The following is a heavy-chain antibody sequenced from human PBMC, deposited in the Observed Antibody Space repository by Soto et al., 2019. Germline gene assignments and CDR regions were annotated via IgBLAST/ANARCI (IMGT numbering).Heavy chain of an antibody. J-gene: IGHJ4*02. CDR1: GFNVMGYW. Sequence: GGSLRLSCAVSGFNVMGYWMSWVRQAPGKGLEWVASIKEDGSEICYLHSVRGRFSISRDSAGNALHLTMNYLSAEDTGVYFCARDIGFDYVNWGQGTLVTVSS. CDR2: IKEDGSEI. D-gene: IGHD3-16*01. CDR3: ARDIGFDYVN. V-gene: IGHV3-7*01.